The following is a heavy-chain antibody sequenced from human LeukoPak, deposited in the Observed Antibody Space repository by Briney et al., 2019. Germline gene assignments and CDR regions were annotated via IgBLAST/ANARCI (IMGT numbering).Heavy chain of an antibody. CDR2: SSSSSSYI. Sequence: GVSLTLSCAASGFSFCSFSMKWLPQAPGKGLEGVSSSSSSSSYIYYADSVKGGFTISRDNAKNSLYLQMNSLRAEDTAVYYCATMVRGVTQDFDYWGQGTLVTVSS. V-gene: IGHV3-21*01. CDR3: ATMVRGVTQDFDY. CDR1: GFSFCSFS. J-gene: IGHJ4*02. D-gene: IGHD3-10*01.